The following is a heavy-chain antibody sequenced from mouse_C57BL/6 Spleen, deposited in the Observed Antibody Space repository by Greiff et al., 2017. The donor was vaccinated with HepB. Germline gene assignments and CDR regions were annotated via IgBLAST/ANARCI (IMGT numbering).Heavy chain of an antibody. D-gene: IGHD2-9*01. CDR3: ARRSSYYGYDFAY. Sequence: VQLKESVAELVRPGASVKLSCTASGFNIKNTYMHWVKQRPEQGLEWIGRIDPANGNTKYAPKFQGKATITADTSSNTAYLQLSSLTSEDTAIYYCARRSSYYGYDFAYWGQGTLVTVSA. V-gene: IGHV14-3*01. J-gene: IGHJ3*01. CDR2: IDPANGNT. CDR1: GFNIKNTY.